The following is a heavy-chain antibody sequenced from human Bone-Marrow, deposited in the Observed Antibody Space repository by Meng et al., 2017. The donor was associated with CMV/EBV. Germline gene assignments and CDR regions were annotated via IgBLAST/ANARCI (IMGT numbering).Heavy chain of an antibody. V-gene: IGHV3-9*01. CDR3: ASSAL. J-gene: IGHJ4*02. CDR1: GFTFDDYA. Sequence: SLKISCAASGFTFDDYAMHWVRQAPGKGLEWVSGISWNSGSIGYADSVKGRFTISRDNAKNSLYLQMNSLRVEDTAVYYCASSALWGQGTLVTVSS. D-gene: IGHD3-22*01. CDR2: ISWNSGSI.